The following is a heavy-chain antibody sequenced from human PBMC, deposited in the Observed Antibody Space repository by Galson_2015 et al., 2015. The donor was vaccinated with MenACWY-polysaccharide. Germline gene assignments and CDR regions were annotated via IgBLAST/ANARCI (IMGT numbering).Heavy chain of an antibody. V-gene: IGHV3-7*01. J-gene: IGHJ3*01. CDR2: IKGDGSDK. CDR3: ARSWFGEEDAFDP. Sequence: SLRLSCAASGFTFSEYWMSWVRQAPGKGLGRVDNIKGDGSDKNDVDSGRGRFTIASDDAPNSVFLQMGSLTGEDTAVYFCARSWFGEEDAFDPWGQGTMVTVSS. CDR1: GFTFSEYW. D-gene: IGHD3-10*01.